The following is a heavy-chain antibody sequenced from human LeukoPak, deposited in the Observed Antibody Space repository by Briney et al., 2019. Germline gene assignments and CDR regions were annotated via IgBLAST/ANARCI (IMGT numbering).Heavy chain of an antibody. D-gene: IGHD6-6*01. CDR1: GFTFSSYI. CDR3: ARDRLARVFDY. CDR2: ISSSSSYI. J-gene: IGHJ4*02. V-gene: IGHV3-21*01. Sequence: SGGSLRLSCAASGFTFSSYIMNWVRQAPGKGLEWVSSISSSSSYIYYADSVKGRFTIFRDNAKNSLYLQMNSLRAEDTAVYYCARDRLARVFDYWGQGTLVTVSS.